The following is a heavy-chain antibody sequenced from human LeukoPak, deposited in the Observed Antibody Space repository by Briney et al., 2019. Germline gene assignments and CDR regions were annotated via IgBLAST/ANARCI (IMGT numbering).Heavy chain of an antibody. V-gene: IGHV3-23*01. CDR2: ISGSGGST. Sequence: GGSLRLSCAASGFTFSSYAMSWVRQAPGKGLEWVSAISGSGGSTYYADSVKGRFTISRDNSKNTLYLQMNSLRAEDTAVYYCARWVVVAATLPYYYYYGMDVWGQGTTVTVSS. J-gene: IGHJ6*02. CDR3: ARWVVVAATLPYYYYYGMDV. D-gene: IGHD2-15*01. CDR1: GFTFSSYA.